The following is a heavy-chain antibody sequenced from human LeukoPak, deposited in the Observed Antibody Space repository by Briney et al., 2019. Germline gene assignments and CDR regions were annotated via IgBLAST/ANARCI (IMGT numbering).Heavy chain of an antibody. Sequence: PGGYLRLSCAASGFTFSSYWMSWVRQAPGKGLEWGANIKQDGSEKYYVDSVKGRFTISRDNAKNSLYLQMNSLRAEDTAVYYCAREHSWGDFDYWGQGTLVTVSS. CDR1: GFTFSSYW. V-gene: IGHV3-7*01. CDR3: AREHSWGDFDY. J-gene: IGHJ4*02. D-gene: IGHD3-16*01. CDR2: IKQDGSEK.